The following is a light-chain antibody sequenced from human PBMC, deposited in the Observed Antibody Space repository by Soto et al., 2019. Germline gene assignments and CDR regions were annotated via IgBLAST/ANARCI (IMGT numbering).Light chain of an antibody. CDR1: SSDVGSYDL. Sequence: QSALTQPDSVSGSPLQSITISCTGTSSDVGSYDLVSWYQQHPGKAPKLIIYDVSKRPSGVSSRFSGSKSGNTASLTISGLQAEDEADYYCCSYAGSTTYVFGTGTKVTVL. J-gene: IGLJ1*01. V-gene: IGLV2-23*02. CDR3: CSYAGSTTYV. CDR2: DVS.